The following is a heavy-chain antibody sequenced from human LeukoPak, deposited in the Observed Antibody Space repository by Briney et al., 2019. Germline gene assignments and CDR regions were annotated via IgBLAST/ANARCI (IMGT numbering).Heavy chain of an antibody. CDR2: IGQDGGEK. V-gene: IGHV3-7*01. CDR3: ARSRGGSDKNWFDI. J-gene: IGHJ5*02. Sequence: GGSLRLSCAASGFTFSNYWMTWVRQAPGKGLEWVANIGQDGGEKYYVDSVKGRLTISRDNTKDSLYLQMNSLGAEDTALYYCARSRGGSDKNWFDIWGQGTLVTVYS. D-gene: IGHD3-10*01. CDR1: GFTFSNYW.